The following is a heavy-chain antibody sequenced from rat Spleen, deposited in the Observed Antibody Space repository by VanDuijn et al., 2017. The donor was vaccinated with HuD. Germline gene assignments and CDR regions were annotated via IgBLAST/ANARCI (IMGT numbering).Heavy chain of an antibody. CDR1: GFTFSNFD. CDR2: ISPSGVT. CDR3: ARRHYGYTDYFDY. D-gene: IGHD1-9*01. J-gene: IGHJ2*01. Sequence: EVQLVESDGGLVQPGRSLKLSCAASGFTFSNFDMAWVRQAPTKGLEWVSSISPSGVTYYRDSVKGRFTVSRENAKSTLNLQMDSLRSEDTATYYCARRHYGYTDYFDYWGQGVMVTVSS. V-gene: IGHV5S23*01.